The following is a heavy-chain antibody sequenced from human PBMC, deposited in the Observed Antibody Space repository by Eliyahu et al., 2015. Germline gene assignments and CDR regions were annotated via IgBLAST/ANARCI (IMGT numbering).Heavy chain of an antibody. J-gene: IGHJ4*02. Sequence: EVRLVESGGGLVQRGGSLRLXXAASGFTFSNSAMSWVRQAPGKGLEWVSSISSSGTGTYYADSVKGRFSISRDNSKNTLYLQMNSLRAEDSAVYYCAKGGLGAAAYWGQGTLVTVSS. CDR1: GFTFSNSA. D-gene: IGHD2-15*01. V-gene: IGHV3-23*04. CDR2: ISSSGTGT. CDR3: AKGGLGAAAY.